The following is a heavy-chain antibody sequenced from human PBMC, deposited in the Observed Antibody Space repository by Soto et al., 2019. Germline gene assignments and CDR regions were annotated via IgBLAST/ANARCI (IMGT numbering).Heavy chain of an antibody. CDR1: GGTFSSYT. V-gene: IGHV1-69*08. J-gene: IGHJ3*02. Sequence: QVQLVQSGAEVKKPGSSVKVSCKASGGTFSSYTISWVRQAPGQGLEWMGRIIPILGIANYAQKFQGRVTITEDKSTITAYMGLSSLRSKDTAVYYCARDRSPAMVRGVMIVDNDAFYIWGQGTMVTVSS. CDR2: IIPILGIA. CDR3: ARDRSPAMVRGVMIVDNDAFYI. D-gene: IGHD3-10*01.